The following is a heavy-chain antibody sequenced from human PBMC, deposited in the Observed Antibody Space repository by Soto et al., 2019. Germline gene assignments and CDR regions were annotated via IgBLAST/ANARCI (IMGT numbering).Heavy chain of an antibody. Sequence: EVQLVESGGGLVQPGGSLKLSCAASGFTFSDSAMHWVRQAPGKGLEWVGRTRSRSNNYATEYGASVKDRFTISRDASKKTVYLQMNSLKTEDTAMYYCTRQDPVNVVENEAYDFWGQGTMVTVSS. D-gene: IGHD2-15*01. CDR2: TRSRSNNYAT. CDR1: GFTFSDSA. V-gene: IGHV3-73*01. CDR3: TRQDPVNVVENEAYDF. J-gene: IGHJ3*01.